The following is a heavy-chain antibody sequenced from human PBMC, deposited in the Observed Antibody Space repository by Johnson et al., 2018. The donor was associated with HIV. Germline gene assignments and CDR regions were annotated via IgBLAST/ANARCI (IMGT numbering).Heavy chain of an antibody. CDR2: ISYDGSNK. V-gene: IGHV3-30*04. J-gene: IGHJ3*02. CDR1: GFTFSSYA. Sequence: VQVVESGGGVVQPGRSLRLSCAASGFTFSSYAMHWVRQAPGKGLEWVAVISYDGSNKYYADSVKGRFTISRDNSKNTLYLQMNSLRAEDTAVYYCAKDTVSGSYYDAFDIWGQGTMVTVSS. D-gene: IGHD1-26*01. CDR3: AKDTVSGSYYDAFDI.